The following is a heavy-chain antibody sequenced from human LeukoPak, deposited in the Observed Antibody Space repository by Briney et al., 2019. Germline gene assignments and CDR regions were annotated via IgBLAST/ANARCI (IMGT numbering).Heavy chain of an antibody. Sequence: GGSLRLSCAAPGFTVSSNYMSWVRQAPGKGLEWVSVIYSGGSTYYADSVKGRFTISRDNSKNTLYLQMNSLRAEDTAVYYCARDGSRGAGATGAAFDYWGQGTLVTVSS. J-gene: IGHJ4*02. CDR1: GFTVSSNY. CDR3: ARDGSRGAGATGAAFDY. V-gene: IGHV3-66*02. D-gene: IGHD1-26*01. CDR2: IYSGGST.